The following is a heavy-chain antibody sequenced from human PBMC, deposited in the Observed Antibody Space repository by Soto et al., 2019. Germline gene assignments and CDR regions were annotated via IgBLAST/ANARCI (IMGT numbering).Heavy chain of an antibody. Sequence: SETLSLTCTVSGGSISSFYWSWIRQPPGKGLEWIGYIYYTGSTNYNPSLKSRVTISVNTSMNQVSLNLTSVTAADTAVYYCARKRLAVTGPFDYWGQGTLVTVSS. CDR3: ARKRLAVTGPFDY. CDR2: IYYTGST. CDR1: GGSISSFY. D-gene: IGHD6-19*01. V-gene: IGHV4-59*01. J-gene: IGHJ4*02.